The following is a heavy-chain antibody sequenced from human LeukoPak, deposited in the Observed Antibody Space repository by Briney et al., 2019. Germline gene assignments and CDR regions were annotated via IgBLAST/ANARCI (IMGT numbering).Heavy chain of an antibody. D-gene: IGHD3-16*02. V-gene: IGHV4-39*01. CDR2: IYYSGSI. CDR3: AMGLRLGELSL. Sequence: SETLPLTCTVSGDSISSRDYWWGWIRQPPGKGLERIGSIYYSGSICYNPSLKSRVTISVETSKNQFSLRLSSVTAADTALYDCAMGLRLGELSLWGQGTLVTVSS. J-gene: IGHJ4*02. CDR1: GDSISSRDYW.